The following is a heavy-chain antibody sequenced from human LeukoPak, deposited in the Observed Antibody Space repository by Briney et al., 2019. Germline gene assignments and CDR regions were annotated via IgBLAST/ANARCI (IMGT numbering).Heavy chain of an antibody. CDR2: INPNRGDT. J-gene: IGHJ4*02. D-gene: IGHD1-26*01. CDR3: ARPPYSGTYYFDY. CDR1: GYTFTGYY. V-gene: IGHV1-2*02. Sequence: ASVKVSCKASGYTFTGYYMHWVRQAPGQGPEWMGWINPNRGDTNYAQKFQGRVTMTRDTSISTAYMEPSRLRSDDTAVYYCARPPYSGTYYFDYWGRGTLVTVSS.